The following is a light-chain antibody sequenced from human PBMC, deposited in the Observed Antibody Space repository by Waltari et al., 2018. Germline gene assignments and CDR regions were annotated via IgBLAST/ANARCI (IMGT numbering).Light chain of an antibody. CDR3: QQRSDWPT. Sequence: EIVLTQSPATLSLSPGARATLSCRASQSVSSYLAWYQQKPGQAPRLLIYDASNRATGIPARFSGSGSGTDFTLTSSSLEPEDFAVYYCQQRSDWPTFGPGTKVDIK. CDR1: QSVSSY. J-gene: IGKJ3*01. V-gene: IGKV3-11*01. CDR2: DAS.